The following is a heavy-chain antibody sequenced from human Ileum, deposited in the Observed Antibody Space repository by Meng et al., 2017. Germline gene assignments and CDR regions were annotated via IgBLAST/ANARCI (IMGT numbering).Heavy chain of an antibody. CDR1: GHTLSSDG. Sequence: QGQLGQSGPEVKKAWVSLKVSCNASGHTLSSDGFSWVRQAPGQGLEWMGWINVYSGETNYALKFQHRITMTTDTSTKTGYMELRSLRSDDTAIYYCATRGNPYLDYWGQGTMVTVSS. CDR3: ATRGNPYLDY. V-gene: IGHV1-18*01. J-gene: IGHJ4*02. CDR2: INVYSGET.